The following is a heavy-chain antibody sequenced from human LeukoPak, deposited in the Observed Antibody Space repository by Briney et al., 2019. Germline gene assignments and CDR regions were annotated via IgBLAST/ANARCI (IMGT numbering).Heavy chain of an antibody. CDR1: GFTFRSYS. J-gene: IGHJ3*02. V-gene: IGHV3-48*02. Sequence: GGSLRLSCAASGFTFRSYSMHWVRQAPGKGLEWVSYISSTSSTIYYADSVKGRFAISRDNAKNSLYLQMNSLRDEDTAVYYCARAAPYYYDSSGYSAFDSWGQGTMVTVSA. D-gene: IGHD3-22*01. CDR3: ARAAPYYYDSSGYSAFDS. CDR2: ISSTSSTI.